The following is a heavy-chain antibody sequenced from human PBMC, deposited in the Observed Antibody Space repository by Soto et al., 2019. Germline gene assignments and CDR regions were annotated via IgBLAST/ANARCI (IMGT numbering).Heavy chain of an antibody. CDR2: IIPIFGTA. D-gene: IGHD3-3*01. Sequence: SVKVSCKASGGTFSSYAISWVRQAPGQGLEWMGGIIPIFGTANYAQKFQGRVTITADESTSTAYMELSSLRSEDTAVYYCARTYYDFWSGYLTAPFGMDVWGQGTTVTVS. CDR3: ARTYYDFWSGYLTAPFGMDV. CDR1: GGTFSSYA. V-gene: IGHV1-69*13. J-gene: IGHJ6*02.